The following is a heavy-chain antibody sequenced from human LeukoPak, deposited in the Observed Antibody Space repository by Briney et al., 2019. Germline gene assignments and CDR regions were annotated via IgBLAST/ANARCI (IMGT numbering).Heavy chain of an antibody. D-gene: IGHD3-22*01. CDR2: IYYSGST. CDR3: TRAASSGPLFTYHMDV. V-gene: IGHV4-39*07. Sequence: SETLSLTCTVSGGSISSSSYYWGWIRQPPGKGLEWIGTIYYSGSTYYNPSLRSRATISVDTSKNQFSLKLSSVTAADTAVYYCTRAASSGPLFTYHMDVWGKGTTVTVSS. J-gene: IGHJ6*03. CDR1: GGSISSSSYY.